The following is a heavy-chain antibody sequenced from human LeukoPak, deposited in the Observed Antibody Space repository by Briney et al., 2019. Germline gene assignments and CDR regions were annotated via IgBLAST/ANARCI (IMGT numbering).Heavy chain of an antibody. V-gene: IGHV3-30*18. J-gene: IGHJ4*02. CDR3: AKDPTVSHDIMTGPGDS. Sequence: GRSRGLASAADGLTFSSFGMQWVRQATSKGREGVAVISYDGRNKYYADSVKDRFTICRENSKNTVYLQMNSVRAEDTDVYYCAKDPTVSHDIMTGPGDSWGQGTLVTVSS. CDR1: GLTFSSFG. D-gene: IGHD3-9*01. CDR2: ISYDGRNK.